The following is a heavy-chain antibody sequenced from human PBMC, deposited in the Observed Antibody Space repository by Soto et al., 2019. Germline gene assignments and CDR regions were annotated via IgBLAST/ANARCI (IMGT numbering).Heavy chain of an antibody. CDR3: VRIRYQLPSSVLWLDP. J-gene: IGHJ5*02. V-gene: IGHV4-34*01. CDR1: GGFLSESY. D-gene: IGHD3-16*01. CDR2: INHVGGN. Sequence: SETLSLTCAVYGGFLSESYWTWIRQPPGKGLEWIGEINHVGGNNYKQSLKNRNTMSVDKSHNHFSLRLISVTAADSAMYFCVRIRYQLPSSVLWLDPWGQGTPVTVSS.